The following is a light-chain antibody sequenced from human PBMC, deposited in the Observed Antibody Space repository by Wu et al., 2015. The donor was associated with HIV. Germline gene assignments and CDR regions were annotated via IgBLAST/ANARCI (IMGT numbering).Light chain of an antibody. Sequence: DIQMTQSPSTLSASVGDRVTITCRASQSVFIWLAWYQQKPGKAPKLLISKASTLESGVPSRFSGSGSETEFTLTISSLQPDDFATYYCQQYKTYKTFGQGTKTGDQT. V-gene: IGKV1-5*03. CDR1: QSVFIW. J-gene: IGKJ2*01. CDR2: KAS. CDR3: QQYKTYKT.